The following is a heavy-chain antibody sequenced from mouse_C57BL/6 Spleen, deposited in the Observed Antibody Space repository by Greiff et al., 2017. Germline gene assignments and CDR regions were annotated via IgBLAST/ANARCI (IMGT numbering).Heavy chain of an antibody. J-gene: IGHJ1*03. Sequence: DVHLVESEGGLVQPGSSMKLSCTASGFTFSDYYMAWVRQVPEKGLEWVANINYDGSSTYYLDSLKSRFIISRDNAKNILYLQMSSLKSEDTATYYCARGGNHWYFDVWGTGTTVTVSS. V-gene: IGHV5-16*01. D-gene: IGHD2-1*01. CDR1: GFTFSDYY. CDR2: INYDGSST. CDR3: ARGGNHWYFDV.